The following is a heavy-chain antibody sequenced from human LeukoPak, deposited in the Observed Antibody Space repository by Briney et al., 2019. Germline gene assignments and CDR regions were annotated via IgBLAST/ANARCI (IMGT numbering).Heavy chain of an antibody. Sequence: ASVKVSCKTSGYTFTNYGISWVRQAPGQGLDWMGWVSTSNPHTNYAPKFRGRVIMRIDTSTTTAYLEMRSLTSDNTSVYYCARDRFLWGLGNWFDLWGQGTLVTVTS. CDR1: GYTFTNYG. D-gene: IGHD3-3*01. CDR2: VSTSNPHT. CDR3: ARDRFLWGLGNWFDL. J-gene: IGHJ5*02. V-gene: IGHV1-18*01.